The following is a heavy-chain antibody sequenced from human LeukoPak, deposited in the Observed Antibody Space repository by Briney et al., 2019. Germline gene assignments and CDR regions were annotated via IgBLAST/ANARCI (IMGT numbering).Heavy chain of an antibody. V-gene: IGHV4-31*03. CDR1: GDSVNSDGYY. CDR2: SSYRGST. Sequence: SQTLSLTCHVSGDSVNSDGYYWTWIRQHPGKGLERIGFSSYRGSTSFNPSLKSRVSISVDTSKNQFSLRLTSVTAADTAVYYCARDVVLTASPDAFDIWGQGTMVSVSS. J-gene: IGHJ3*02. CDR3: ARDVVLTASPDAFDI. D-gene: IGHD2-21*02.